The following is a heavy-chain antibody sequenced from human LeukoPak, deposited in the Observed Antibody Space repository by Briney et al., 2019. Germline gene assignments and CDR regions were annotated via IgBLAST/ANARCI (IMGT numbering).Heavy chain of an antibody. CDR3: ARDIRIFGVAPQNWFDP. D-gene: IGHD3-3*01. CDR1: GGSISSYY. Sequence: SETLSLTCTVSGGSISSYYWSWIRQPAGKGLEWIGRIYTSGSTNYNPSLKSRVTMSVDTSKNQFSLKLSSVTAADTAVYYCARDIRIFGVAPQNWFDPWGQGTLVTVSS. J-gene: IGHJ5*02. CDR2: IYTSGST. V-gene: IGHV4-4*07.